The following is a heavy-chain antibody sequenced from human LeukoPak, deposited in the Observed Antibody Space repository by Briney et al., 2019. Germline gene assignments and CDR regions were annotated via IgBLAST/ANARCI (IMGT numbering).Heavy chain of an antibody. CDR3: AREEWELLGAFDI. CDR1: GFTVSSNY. V-gene: IGHV3-53*04. CDR2: IYSGGST. Sequence: GGSLRLSCAASGFTVSSNYMSWVRQAPGKGLEWVSVIYSGGSTYYADSVKGRFTISRHNSKNTLYLQMNSLRAEDTAVYYCAREEWELLGAFDIWGQGTMVTVSS. J-gene: IGHJ3*02. D-gene: IGHD1-26*01.